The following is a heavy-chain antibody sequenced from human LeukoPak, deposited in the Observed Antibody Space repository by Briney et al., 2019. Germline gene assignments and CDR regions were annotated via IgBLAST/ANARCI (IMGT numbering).Heavy chain of an antibody. CDR2: IYYSGST. D-gene: IGHD3-22*01. V-gene: IGHV4-59*08. CDR1: GGFISSYY. J-gene: IGHJ3*02. CDR3: AGSEYYYDNREDAFDI. Sequence: SETLSLTCTVSGGFISSYYWSWIRQPPGKGLELIGSIYYSGSTNYNPSLKSRVTISTDTSKKQFSLKMSSVTAAVTAVYYCAGSEYYYDNREDAFDIWGQGTMVTVSS.